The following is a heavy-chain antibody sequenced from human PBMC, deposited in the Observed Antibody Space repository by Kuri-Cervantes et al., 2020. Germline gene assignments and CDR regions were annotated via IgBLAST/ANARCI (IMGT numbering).Heavy chain of an antibody. CDR1: GYTFSSYD. CDR3: ARGATSSWSRGDWFDR. J-gene: IGHJ5*02. CDR2: MNPNSGNT. D-gene: IGHD6-13*01. Sequence: ASVKVSCKASGYTFSSYDINWVRQATGQGLEWMGWMNPNSGNTGYAQKFQGRVTMTRDTSISTAFMELSSLRSEDTAVYYCARGATSSWSRGDWFDRWGQGALVTVSS. V-gene: IGHV1-8*01.